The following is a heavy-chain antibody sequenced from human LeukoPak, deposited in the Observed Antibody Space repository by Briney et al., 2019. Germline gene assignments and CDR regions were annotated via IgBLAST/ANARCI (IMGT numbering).Heavy chain of an antibody. CDR1: RLPFSIAW. CDR2: IKSRADGGTT. Sequence: GGSLRLSCAGSRLPFSIAWMTWVRQAPGKGLEWVGRIKSRADGGTTDYAAPVKGRFAVSRDDSKSTVYLQMNSLRTEDTAVYYCTTPVHYSDSRFDFWGQGTLVTVSS. J-gene: IGHJ4*02. V-gene: IGHV3-15*01. D-gene: IGHD3-22*01. CDR3: TTPVHYSDSRFDF.